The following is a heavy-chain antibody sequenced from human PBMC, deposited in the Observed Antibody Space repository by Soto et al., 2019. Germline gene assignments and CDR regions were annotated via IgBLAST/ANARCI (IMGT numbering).Heavy chain of an antibody. Sequence: QVQLQESGPGLVKPSETLSLTCTVSGGSVSSGSYYWSWIRQPPGKGLEWIGYIYYSGSTNYNPSLRRRVTISVDTSKNLFSLKLSSVTAGDTAVYYWAREGITMVRVFDYWGQGTLVTVSS. V-gene: IGHV4-61*01. CDR3: AREGITMVRVFDY. D-gene: IGHD3-10*01. J-gene: IGHJ4*02. CDR1: GGSVSSGSYY. CDR2: IYYSGST.